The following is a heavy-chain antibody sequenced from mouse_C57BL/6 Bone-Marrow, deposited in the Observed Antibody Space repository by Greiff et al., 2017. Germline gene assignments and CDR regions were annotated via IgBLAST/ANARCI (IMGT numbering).Heavy chain of an antibody. Sequence: VKLQESGAELVKPGASVKLSCKASGYTFTSYWMHWVKQRPGQGLEWIGMIHPNSGSTNYNEKFKSKATLTVDKSSSTAYMQLSSLTSEDSAVYYCARGGSWFAYWGQGTLVTVSA. CDR1: GYTFTSYW. CDR3: ARGGSWFAY. V-gene: IGHV1-64*01. CDR2: IHPNSGST. J-gene: IGHJ3*01.